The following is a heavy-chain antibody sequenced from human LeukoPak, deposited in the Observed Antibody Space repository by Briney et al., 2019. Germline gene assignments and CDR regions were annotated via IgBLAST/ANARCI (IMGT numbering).Heavy chain of an antibody. CDR2: INHSGST. V-gene: IGHV4-34*01. CDR1: GGSFSGYY. CDR3: AREVPGRGLGY. D-gene: IGHD6-19*01. J-gene: IGHJ4*02. Sequence: ETLSLTCAVYGGSFSGYYWSWIRQPPGKGLEWIGEINHSGSTNYNPSLKSRVTISVDTSKNQFSLKLSSVTAAVTAVYYCAREVPGRGLGYWGQGTLVTVSS.